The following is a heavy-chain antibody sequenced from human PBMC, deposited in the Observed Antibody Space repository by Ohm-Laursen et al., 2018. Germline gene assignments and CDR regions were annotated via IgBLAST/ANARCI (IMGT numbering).Heavy chain of an antibody. CDR1: GFTFSSYT. J-gene: IGHJ3*02. V-gene: IGHV3-23*01. D-gene: IGHD2-8*01. CDR3: AKEGSYCTNGVCYMEAFDI. CDR2: ISGSGGST. Sequence: SLRLSCAASGFTFSSYTMNWVRQAPGKGLEWVSAISGSGGSTYYADSVKGRFTISRDNSKNTLYLQMNSLRAEDTAVYYCAKEGSYCTNGVCYMEAFDIWGQGTMVTVSS.